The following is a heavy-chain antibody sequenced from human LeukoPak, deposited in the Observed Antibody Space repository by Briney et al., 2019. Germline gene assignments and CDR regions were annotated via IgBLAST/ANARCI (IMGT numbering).Heavy chain of an antibody. CDR3: AREAGDYGFDF. CDR2: INPSGGTT. D-gene: IGHD4-17*01. Sequence: ASVKVSCKASGYTFTSYYIHCVRQAPGQGLEWMGIINPSGGTTSYAQKFQGRVTVTSDTSTSTVNMDLSSLRSEDTAVYYCAREAGDYGFDFWGQGTLVTVSS. CDR1: GYTFTSYY. J-gene: IGHJ4*02. V-gene: IGHV1-46*01.